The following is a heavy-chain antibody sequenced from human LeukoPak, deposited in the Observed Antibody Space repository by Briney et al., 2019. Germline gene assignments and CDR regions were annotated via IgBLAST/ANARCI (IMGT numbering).Heavy chain of an antibody. V-gene: IGHV3-66*01. Sequence: PGGSLRLSCAASGFTVSSNYMSWVRQAPGKGLEWVSIIYSGGSTYYADSVKGRFTISRDNSKNTLYLQMNSLRAGDTAVYYCARDRQLAWYFDLWGRGTLVTVSS. CDR1: GFTVSSNY. CDR2: IYSGGST. CDR3: ARDRQLAWYFDL. J-gene: IGHJ2*01. D-gene: IGHD6-13*01.